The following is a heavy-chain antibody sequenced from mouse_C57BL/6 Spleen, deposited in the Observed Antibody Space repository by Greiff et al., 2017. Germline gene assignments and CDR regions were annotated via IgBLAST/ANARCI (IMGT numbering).Heavy chain of an antibody. CDR3: ARRGNYEFLGYFDV. CDR1: GYTFTDYN. CDR2: INPNNGGT. V-gene: IGHV1-22*01. Sequence: DVQLQESGPELVKPGASVKMSCKASGYTFTDYNMHWVKQSHGKSLEWIGYINPNNGGTSYNQKFKGKATLTVNKSSSTAYMELRSLTSEDSAVYYCARRGNYEFLGYFDVWGTGTTVTVSS. D-gene: IGHD2-1*01. J-gene: IGHJ1*03.